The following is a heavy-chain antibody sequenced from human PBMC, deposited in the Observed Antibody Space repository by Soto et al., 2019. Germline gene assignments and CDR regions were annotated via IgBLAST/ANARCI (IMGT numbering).Heavy chain of an antibody. Sequence: ASVKVSCKASGYTFTSYGISWVRQAPGQGLEWMGWISAYNGNTNYAQKLQGRVTMTTDTSTSTAYMELRSLRSDDTAVYYCARLDIEYSSSSSYLDYWGQGTLVTVSS. CDR1: GYTFTSYG. V-gene: IGHV1-18*01. D-gene: IGHD6-6*01. J-gene: IGHJ4*02. CDR3: ARLDIEYSSSSSYLDY. CDR2: ISAYNGNT.